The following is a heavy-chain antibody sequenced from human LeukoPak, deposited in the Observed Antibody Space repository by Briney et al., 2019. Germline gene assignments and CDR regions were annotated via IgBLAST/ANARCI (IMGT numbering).Heavy chain of an antibody. J-gene: IGHJ4*02. V-gene: IGHV1-69*13. Sequence: SVKVSCKASGYTFTSYGISWVRQAPGQGLEWMGGIIPIFGTANYAQKFQGRVTITADESTSTAYMELSSLRSEDTAVYYCARSTYQLLYPYWGQGTLVTVSS. D-gene: IGHD2-2*02. CDR3: ARSTYQLLYPY. CDR1: GYTFTSYG. CDR2: IIPIFGTA.